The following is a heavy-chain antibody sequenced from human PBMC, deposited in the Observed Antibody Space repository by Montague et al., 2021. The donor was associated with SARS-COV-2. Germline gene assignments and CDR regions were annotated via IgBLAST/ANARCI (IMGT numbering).Heavy chain of an antibody. V-gene: IGHV4-39*01. CDR2: INYSGTT. J-gene: IGHJ4*02. CDR1: GGSITDRTYY. Sequence: SETLSLTCSVSGGSITDRTYYWGCIRQSPGKGLEWIGAINYSGTTYYNPSLKSRVTISLDTAKNQFSLKMTSVTAADTAVYYCARHWGIAAAGNWGQGTQVTVPS. CDR3: ARHWGIAAAGN. D-gene: IGHD6-13*01.